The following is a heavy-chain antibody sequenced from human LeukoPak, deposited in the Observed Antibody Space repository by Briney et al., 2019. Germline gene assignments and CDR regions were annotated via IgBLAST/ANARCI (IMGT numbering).Heavy chain of an antibody. Sequence: GASVKVSCKASGYTFTSYGISWVRQAPGQGLEWMGWISAYNGDTNYAQKLQGRVTMTTDTSTSTAYMELRSLRSDDTAVYYCARDYNHCGGGSCYYPTNWFDPWGQGTLVTVSS. CDR1: GYTFTSYG. D-gene: IGHD2-15*01. CDR2: ISAYNGDT. V-gene: IGHV1-18*01. J-gene: IGHJ5*02. CDR3: ARDYNHCGGGSCYYPTNWFDP.